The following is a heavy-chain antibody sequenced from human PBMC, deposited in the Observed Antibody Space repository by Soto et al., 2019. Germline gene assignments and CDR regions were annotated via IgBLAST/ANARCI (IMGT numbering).Heavy chain of an antibody. CDR1: GYTFTGYY. V-gene: IGHV1-2*02. J-gene: IGHJ5*02. Sequence: GSVKVSFKASGYTFTGYYMHLVRQAPGQGLEWMAGINPNSGGTNYAQKFQGRVTMTRDTSINTAYMDLSRLRSDDTAVYYCARGLYISSSHWFDPWGQGTMVTVSS. D-gene: IGHD6-6*01. CDR2: INPNSGGT. CDR3: ARGLYISSSHWFDP.